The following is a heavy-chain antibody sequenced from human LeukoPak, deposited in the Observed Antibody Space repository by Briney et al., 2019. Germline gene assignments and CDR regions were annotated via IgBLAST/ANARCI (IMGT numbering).Heavy chain of an antibody. J-gene: IGHJ4*02. D-gene: IGHD2-2*01. CDR1: GDSVSSNSAA. Sequence: SQTLSLTCAIAGDSVSSNSAAWNWIRQSPSRGLEWLGRTYYRSKWYNDYAVSVKSRITINPDTSKNQFSLQLNSVTPEDTAVYYCARVGACSSTSCPKYFDYWGQGTPVTVSS. CDR2: TYYRSKWYN. V-gene: IGHV6-1*01. CDR3: ARVGACSSTSCPKYFDY.